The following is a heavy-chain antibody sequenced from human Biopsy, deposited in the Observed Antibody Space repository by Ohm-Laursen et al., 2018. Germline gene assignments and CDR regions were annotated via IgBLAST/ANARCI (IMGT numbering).Heavy chain of an antibody. D-gene: IGHD2-8*01. V-gene: IGHV4-59*12. J-gene: IGHJ6*02. CDR3: ARGMRYCTNAVCYKSGSGSYYRYYYGMDV. CDR1: DDSIRNFY. CDR2: ASYSGYT. Sequence: TLSLTCTVSDDSIRNFYWTWIRQPPGQGLEWIGHASYSGYTNYSPSLKSRVTISVDTSKNQFSLKLSSVTAADTAVYYCARGMRYCTNAVCYKSGSGSYYRYYYGMDVWGQETTVTVSS.